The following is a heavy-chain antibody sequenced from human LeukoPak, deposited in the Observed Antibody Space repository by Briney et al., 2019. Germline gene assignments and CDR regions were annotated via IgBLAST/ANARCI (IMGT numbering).Heavy chain of an antibody. V-gene: IGHV3-30*02. J-gene: IGHJ4*02. CDR1: GFTFSSYG. CDR3: AKDYRYYYDNVGTSPFDY. D-gene: IGHD3-22*01. CDR2: IRYDGSNK. Sequence: TGGSLRLSCAASGFTFSSYGMHWVRQAPGKGLEWVAFIRYDGSNKYYADSVKGRLTISRDSSKNTLYLQMNSLRAEDTAVYYCAKDYRYYYDNVGTSPFDYWGQGTLITVSS.